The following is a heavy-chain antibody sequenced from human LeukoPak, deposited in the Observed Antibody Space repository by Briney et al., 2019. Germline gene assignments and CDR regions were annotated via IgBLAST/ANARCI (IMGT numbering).Heavy chain of an antibody. CDR1: GFTFSSYW. CDR3: TRDFDFSSAI. V-gene: IGHV3-74*01. CDR2: ISPDGSTT. Sequence: GSLRLSCAASGFTFSSYWMHWVRQAPGKGLVWVSRISPDGSTTGHADSVKGRFTTSRDNAKNTLFLQMNSLRAEDTAVCYCTRDFDFSSAIWGQGTLVTVSS. J-gene: IGHJ4*02. D-gene: IGHD3-3*01.